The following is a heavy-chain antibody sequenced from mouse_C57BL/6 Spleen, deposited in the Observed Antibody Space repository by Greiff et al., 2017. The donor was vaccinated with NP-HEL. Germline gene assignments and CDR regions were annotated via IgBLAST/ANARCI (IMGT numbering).Heavy chain of an antibody. J-gene: IGHJ2*01. CDR1: GYAFTNYL. D-gene: IGHD1-1*01. CDR3: ARWTTVVGHY. CDR2: INPGSGGT. V-gene: IGHV1-54*01. Sequence: VMLVESGAELVRPGTSVKVSCKASGYAFTNYLIEWVKQRPGQGLEWIGVINPGSGGTNYNEKFKGKATLTADKSSSTAYMQLSSLTSEDSAVYFCARWTTVVGHYWGQGTTLTVSS.